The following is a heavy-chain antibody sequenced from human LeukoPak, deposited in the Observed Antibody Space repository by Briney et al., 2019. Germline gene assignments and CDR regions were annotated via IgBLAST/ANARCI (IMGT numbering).Heavy chain of an antibody. Sequence: GGSLRLSCAASGFTFSSYAMHWVRQAPGKGLEWVAVISYDGSNKYYADSVKGRFTISRDNSKNTLYLQMNSLRAEDMAVYYCARGGPSRPNAFDIWGQGTMVTVS. J-gene: IGHJ3*02. V-gene: IGHV3-30*04. CDR3: ARGGPSRPNAFDI. CDR1: GFTFSSYA. CDR2: ISYDGSNK.